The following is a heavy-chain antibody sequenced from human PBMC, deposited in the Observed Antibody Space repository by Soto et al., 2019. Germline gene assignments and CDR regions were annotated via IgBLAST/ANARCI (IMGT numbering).Heavy chain of an antibody. CDR1: GGSISSSSYY. CDR2: IYWDDDK. V-gene: IGHV2-5*02. Sequence: TLSLTCTVSGGSISSSSYYWGWIRQPPGKALEWLALIYWDDDKRYSPSLKSRLTITKDTSLNLSSVTAADTAVYYCAGAPNWAYFDFWGLGTLVTVSS. CDR3: WAYFDF. J-gene: IGHJ4*02. D-gene: IGHD7-27*01.